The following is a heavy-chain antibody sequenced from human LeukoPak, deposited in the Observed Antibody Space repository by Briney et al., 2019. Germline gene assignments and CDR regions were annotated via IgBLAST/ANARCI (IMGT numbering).Heavy chain of an antibody. V-gene: IGHV3-74*01. J-gene: IGHJ4*02. D-gene: IGHD6-6*01. CDR1: GFTFSSYW. CDR3: ARESFAARWD. Sequence: GGSLRLPCAASGFTFSSYWMHWVRQAPGKGLVWVSRINSDGSSTSYADSVKGRFTISRDNAKKSLYLQMNSLRAEDTAVYYCARESFAARWDWGQGTLVTVSS. CDR2: INSDGSST.